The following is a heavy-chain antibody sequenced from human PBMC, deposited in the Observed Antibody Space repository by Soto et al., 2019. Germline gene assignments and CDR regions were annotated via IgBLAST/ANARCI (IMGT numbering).Heavy chain of an antibody. CDR1: GFTFSNYA. CDR2: ISGGGGST. CDR3: AKGSMSSAYGSGSRYDY. D-gene: IGHD3-10*01. Sequence: EVQLLESGGGLVQAGGSRRLSCAASGFTFSNYAMSWVRQAPGKGLEWVSAISGGGGSTYYTDSVKGRFTISRDNSENTLYLQINSLRAEDTAVYYCAKGSMSSAYGSGSRYDYWGQGTLVTVSS. J-gene: IGHJ4*02. V-gene: IGHV3-23*01.